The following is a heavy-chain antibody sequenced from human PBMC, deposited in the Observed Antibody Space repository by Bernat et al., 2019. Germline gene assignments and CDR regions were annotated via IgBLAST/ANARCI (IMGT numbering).Heavy chain of an antibody. CDR2: ISGSGDST. CDR1: GFSFSSYA. J-gene: IGHJ5*02. CDR3: ARDVGPTVMVQGVISP. V-gene: IGHV3-23*04. D-gene: IGHD3-10*01. Sequence: EVQLVESGGGFVQSGGSLRLSCAASGFSFSSYAMYWVHQAPGKGLEWVSAISGSGDSTYYADSVKGRFSSSRDSSKNTLYLQLNSLRADDTAIFYCARDVGPTVMVQGVISPWGQETLVTVSS.